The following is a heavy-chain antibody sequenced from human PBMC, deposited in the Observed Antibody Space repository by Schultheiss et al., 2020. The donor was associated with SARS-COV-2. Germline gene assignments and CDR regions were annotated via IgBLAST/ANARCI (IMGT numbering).Heavy chain of an antibody. D-gene: IGHD3-3*01. J-gene: IGHJ6*03. Sequence: ETLSLTCTVSGGSISSYYWSWIRQPPGKGLEWIGYIYYSGSTNYNPSLKSRVTISVDTSKNQFSLKLSSVTAADTAVYYCARGRTYTIFGVVTTYYYYYMDVWGKGTTVTVSS. CDR2: IYYSGST. CDR3: ARGRTYTIFGVVTTYYYYYMDV. CDR1: GGSISSYY. V-gene: IGHV4-59*12.